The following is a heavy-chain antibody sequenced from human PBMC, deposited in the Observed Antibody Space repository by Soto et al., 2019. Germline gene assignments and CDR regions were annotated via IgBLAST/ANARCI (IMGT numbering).Heavy chain of an antibody. CDR1: GYTFTSYL. J-gene: IGHJ4*02. CDR3: TCLLYSSGRYVFAD. CDR2: INAGNGNT. Sequence: ASVKVSCKASGYTFTSYLMHWVRQAPGQRLEWMGWINAGNGNTKYSQKFQGRVTITRDTSASTAYMELSSLRSDDTAVYYCTCLLYSSGRYVFADRGQGTLVTGSS. V-gene: IGHV1-3*01. D-gene: IGHD6-19*01.